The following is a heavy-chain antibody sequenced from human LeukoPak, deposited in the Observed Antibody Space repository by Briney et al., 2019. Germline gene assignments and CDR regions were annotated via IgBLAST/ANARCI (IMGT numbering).Heavy chain of an antibody. D-gene: IGHD3/OR15-3a*01. J-gene: IGHJ4*02. CDR3: ARRRDFIDY. Sequence: NPSETLSLTCAVYGGSFSGYYWSWLRQAPGKGLEWVSYSSSSGSTIYYADSVKGRFAISRDNAKNSLYLQMNSLRAEDTAVYYCARRRDFIDYWGQGTLVTVSS. CDR1: GGSFSGYY. CDR2: SSSSGSTI. V-gene: IGHV3-11*01.